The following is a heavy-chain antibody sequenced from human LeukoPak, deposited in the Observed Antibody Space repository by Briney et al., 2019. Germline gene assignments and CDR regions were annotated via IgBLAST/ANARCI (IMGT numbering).Heavy chain of an antibody. CDR1: GFTFGTYT. D-gene: IGHD3-22*01. V-gene: IGHV3-21*01. CDR3: LRGDSRDY. Sequence: GGSLRLSCAASGFTFGTYTMNWARQAPGKGLEWVSSINSGSTTRHYADSVKDRFTISRDNAQNSLYLRMNSLRADDAAVYYCLRGDSRDYWGQGTLVTVSS. CDR2: INSGSTTR. J-gene: IGHJ4*02.